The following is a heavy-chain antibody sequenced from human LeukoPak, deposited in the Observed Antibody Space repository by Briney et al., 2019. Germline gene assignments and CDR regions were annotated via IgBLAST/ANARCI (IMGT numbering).Heavy chain of an antibody. Sequence: GSSVKVSCKASGGTFNSYAISWVRQAPGQGLEWMGGIIPIFGTANYAQKFQGRVTITADKSTSTAYMELSSLRSEDTAVYYCARDEPRGSGSYHSYYYYGMDVWGKGTTVTVSS. CDR2: IIPIFGTA. CDR1: GGTFNSYA. J-gene: IGHJ6*04. CDR3: ARDEPRGSGSYHSYYYYGMDV. V-gene: IGHV1-69*06. D-gene: IGHD3-10*01.